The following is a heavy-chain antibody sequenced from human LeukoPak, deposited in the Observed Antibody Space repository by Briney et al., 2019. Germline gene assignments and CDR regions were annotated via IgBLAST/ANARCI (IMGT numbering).Heavy chain of an antibody. Sequence: GGSLRLSCTASGFIFSKYWMTWLRQAPGKGLEWVANIRQDGGDIHYVDSVKGRLTISRDNGKNSLYLQMNSLRAEDTAVYYCARDQDVVVLLGIIAYDAFDLWGQGTMVTVSS. CDR3: ARDQDVVVLLGIIAYDAFDL. CDR1: GFIFSKYW. D-gene: IGHD2-15*01. V-gene: IGHV3-7*01. CDR2: IRQDGGDI. J-gene: IGHJ3*01.